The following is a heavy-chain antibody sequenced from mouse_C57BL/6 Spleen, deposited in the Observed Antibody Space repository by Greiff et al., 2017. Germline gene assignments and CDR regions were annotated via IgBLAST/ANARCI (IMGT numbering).Heavy chain of an antibody. CDR1: GYTFTSYC. CDR2: IYPGSGST. D-gene: IGHD1-1*01. Sequence: QVQLQQSGAELVKPWASVKMSCKASGYTFTSYCITWVKQRPGQGLEWIGDIYPGSGSTNYNAKFKSKATLTVDTSSSTSYMQLSSLTSEDTAVYYCNYGSNPYWYFDVWGTGTPVTVSS. V-gene: IGHV1-55*01. J-gene: IGHJ1*03. CDR3: NYGSNPYWYFDV.